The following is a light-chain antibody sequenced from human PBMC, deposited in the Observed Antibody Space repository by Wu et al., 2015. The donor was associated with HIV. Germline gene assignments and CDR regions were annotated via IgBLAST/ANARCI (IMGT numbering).Light chain of an antibody. J-gene: IGKJ2*01. CDR2: DAS. CDR3: QQRSNWPPIYT. V-gene: IGKV3-11*01. Sequence: EIVLTQSPATLSLSPGERATLSCRASQGISTFLAWYQQKPGQAPRLLIYDASNRATGIPARFSGRGSGTDFTLTISSLEPEDFAVYYCQQRSNWPPIYTFGQGTQAGDQT. CDR1: QGISTF.